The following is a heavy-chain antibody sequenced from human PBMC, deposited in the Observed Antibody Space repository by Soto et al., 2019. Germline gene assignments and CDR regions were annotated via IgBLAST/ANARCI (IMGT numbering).Heavy chain of an antibody. J-gene: IGHJ6*02. CDR1: GFTFSFYG. D-gene: IGHD1-20*01. Sequence: GGSLRLSCTASGFTFSFYGMHWVRQAPGKGLEWVAVISYDGTIKYYADSVKGRFTISRDNSKDTLSLQMISLRTEDTAVYYCAKANITGTNFYYYGMDVWGQGTTVTVS. CDR3: AKANITGTNFYYYGMDV. V-gene: IGHV3-30*18. CDR2: ISYDGTIK.